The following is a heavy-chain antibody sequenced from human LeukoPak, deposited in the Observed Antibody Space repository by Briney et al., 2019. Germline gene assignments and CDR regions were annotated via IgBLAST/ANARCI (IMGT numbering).Heavy chain of an antibody. CDR3: AKDMAYSSSWDYFDY. V-gene: IGHV3-9*01. Sequence: GGSLRLSCAASGFTFDDYAMHWVRQAPGKGLEWVSGISWNSGSIGYADSVKGRFTISRDNAKNSLYLQMNSLRAEDTALYYCAKDMAYSSSWDYFDYWGQGTLVTVSS. CDR1: GFTFDDYA. D-gene: IGHD6-13*01. CDR2: ISWNSGSI. J-gene: IGHJ4*02.